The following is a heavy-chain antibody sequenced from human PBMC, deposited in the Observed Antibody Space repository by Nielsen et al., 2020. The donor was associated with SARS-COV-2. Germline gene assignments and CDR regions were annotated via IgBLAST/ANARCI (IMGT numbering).Heavy chain of an antibody. D-gene: IGHD1-26*01. Sequence: SETLSLTCNVSRGSISSYYWSWIRQSPALGLEWISYVYYTGSTNYNPSLESRVTISQDTSKNQFSLTLTSVTAADTAKYYCARGGTYPFDCWGQGTLVTVSS. CDR1: RGSISSYY. V-gene: IGHV4-59*08. J-gene: IGHJ4*02. CDR3: ARGGTYPFDC. CDR2: VYYTGST.